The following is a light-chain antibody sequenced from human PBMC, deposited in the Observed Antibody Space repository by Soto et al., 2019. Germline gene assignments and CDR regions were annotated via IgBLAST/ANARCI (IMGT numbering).Light chain of an antibody. J-gene: IGKJ5*01. V-gene: IGKV3-11*01. Sequence: EIILTQSPATLSLYTGERATLSCRASQSVGSYLVWYQQKPGQAPRLLIYDAYIRATGIPARFSGSGSGTDFTLTISSLEPEDFAVYYCQQRIDWPPITFGQGTRLEIK. CDR1: QSVGSY. CDR2: DAY. CDR3: QQRIDWPPIT.